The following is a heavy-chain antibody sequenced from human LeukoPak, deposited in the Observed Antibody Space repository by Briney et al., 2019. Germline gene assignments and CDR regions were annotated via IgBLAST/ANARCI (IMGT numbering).Heavy chain of an antibody. CDR2: IYTSGST. CDR3: ARGGYEYYYMDV. CDR1: GGSINNYY. D-gene: IGHD3-16*01. J-gene: IGHJ6*03. Sequence: LETLSLTCTVSGGSINNYYRTWIRQPAGKGLEWIGRIYTSGSTNYNPSLKSRVTMSVDTSKSQFSLKLSSVTAADTAVYYCARGGYEYYYMDVWGKGTTVTVSS. V-gene: IGHV4-4*07.